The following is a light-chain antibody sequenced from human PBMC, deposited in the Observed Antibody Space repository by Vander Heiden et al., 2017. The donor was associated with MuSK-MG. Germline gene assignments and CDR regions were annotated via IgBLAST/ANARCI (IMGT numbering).Light chain of an antibody. CDR2: AAS. CDR1: QSISSY. J-gene: IGKJ3*01. CDR3: QQSDSTRCT. V-gene: IGKV1-39*01. Sequence: DIQMTQSPSSLSASVGDRVTITCRASQSISSYLNWYQQKPGKAPKLLIYAASSLQSGVPSRFSGSGSGTDFTLTISSLQPEDFATYYCQQSDSTRCTFGHGTKVDIK.